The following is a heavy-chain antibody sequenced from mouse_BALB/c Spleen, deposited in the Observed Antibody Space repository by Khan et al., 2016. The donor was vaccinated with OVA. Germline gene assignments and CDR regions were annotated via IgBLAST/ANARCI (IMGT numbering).Heavy chain of an antibody. J-gene: IGHJ4*01. Sequence: VQLQESGPGLVAPSQSLSITCTVSGFSLSRYTIHWVRQPPGKGLEWLGMIWGGGGTDYNSTLKSRLSISKDNSKRQVLLKMNSLQTVETARDYCARADYRYDGYEAMDYWGQGTSVTVSS. CDR2: IWGGGGT. V-gene: IGHV2-6-4*01. CDR3: ARADYRYDGYEAMDY. D-gene: IGHD2-14*01. CDR1: GFSLSRYT.